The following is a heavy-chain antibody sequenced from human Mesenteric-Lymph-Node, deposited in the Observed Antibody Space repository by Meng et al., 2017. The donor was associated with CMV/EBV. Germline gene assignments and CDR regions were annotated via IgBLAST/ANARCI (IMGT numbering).Heavy chain of an antibody. CDR1: GFTFSDYY. V-gene: IGHV3-74*01. CDR3: ARAQFDP. J-gene: IGHJ5*02. Sequence: GESLKISCAASGFTFSDYYMSWIRQAPGKGLVWVSRINSDGSSTSYADSVKGRFTISRDNAKNTLYLQMNSLRAEDTAVYYCARAQFDPWGQGTLVTVSS. CDR2: INSDGSST.